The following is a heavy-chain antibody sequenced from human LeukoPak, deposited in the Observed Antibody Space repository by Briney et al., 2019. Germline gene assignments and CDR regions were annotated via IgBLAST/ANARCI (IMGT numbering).Heavy chain of an antibody. J-gene: IGHJ6*03. V-gene: IGHV1-2*02. D-gene: IGHD4-17*01. CDR1: GYTFTGYY. CDR3: ASSAGRGDYVSNYCYYMDV. Sequence: ASVKVSCKASGYTFTGYYMHWVRQAPGQGLEWMGWINPNSGGTNYAQKFQGRVTMTRDTSISTAYMELSRLRSDDTAVYYCASSAGRGDYVSNYCYYMDVWGKGTTVTVSS. CDR2: INPNSGGT.